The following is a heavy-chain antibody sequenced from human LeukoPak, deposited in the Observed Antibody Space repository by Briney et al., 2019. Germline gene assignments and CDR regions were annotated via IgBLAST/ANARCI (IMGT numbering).Heavy chain of an antibody. CDR2: IYYSGST. Sequence: PSETLSLTCTVSGGSISSSSYYWGWIRQPPGKGLEWIGSIYYSGSTYYNPSLKSRVTISVDTSKNQFSLKLSSVTAADTAVYYCAREHHGGLSSGWYLRWFDPWGQGTLVTVSS. CDR3: AREHHGGLSSGWYLRWFDP. D-gene: IGHD6-19*01. J-gene: IGHJ5*02. CDR1: GGSISSSSYY. V-gene: IGHV4-39*07.